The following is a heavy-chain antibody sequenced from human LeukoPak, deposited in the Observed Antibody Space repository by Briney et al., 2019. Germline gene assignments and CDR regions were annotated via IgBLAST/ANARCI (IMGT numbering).Heavy chain of an antibody. D-gene: IGHD1-26*01. CDR1: GGSFSGYY. V-gene: IGHV4-34*01. CDR2: INHSGST. CDR3: ARRGSYYYYYMDV. J-gene: IGHJ6*03. Sequence: SETLSLTCAVYGGSFSGYYWSWIRQPPGKGLEWIGEINHSGSTNYNPSLKSRVTISVDTSKNQFSLKLSSVTAADTAVYYCARRGSYYYYYMDVWGKGTTVTVSS.